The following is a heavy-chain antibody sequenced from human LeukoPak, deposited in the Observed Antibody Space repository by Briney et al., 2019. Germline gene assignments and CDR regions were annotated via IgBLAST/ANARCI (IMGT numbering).Heavy chain of an antibody. J-gene: IGHJ4*02. CDR2: ISPSGGST. CDR3: ARVAGGMITFDYFDY. V-gene: IGHV1-46*01. Sequence: ASVKVSCKASGYTFTSYYMHWVRQAPGQGLEWMGIISPSGGSTSYAQKFQGRVTMTRDTSTSTVYMELSSLRSEDTAVYYCARVAGGMITFDYFDYWGQGTLVTVSS. D-gene: IGHD3-16*01. CDR1: GYTFTSYY.